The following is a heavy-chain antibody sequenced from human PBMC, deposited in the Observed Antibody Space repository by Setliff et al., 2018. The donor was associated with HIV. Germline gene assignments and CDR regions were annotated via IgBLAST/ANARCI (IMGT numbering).Heavy chain of an antibody. J-gene: IGHJ1*01. Sequence: ASVKVSCKASGYTFTSYDINWVRQATGQGLEWMGWMNPNSGNTGYAQKLQGSVTMTRNTSISTAYMELSSLRSEDTAVYYCARGLRDSSGREYFQHWGQGSLVTVSS. CDR2: MNPNSGNT. D-gene: IGHD3-22*01. CDR3: ARGLRDSSGREYFQH. V-gene: IGHV1-8*01. CDR1: GYTFTSYD.